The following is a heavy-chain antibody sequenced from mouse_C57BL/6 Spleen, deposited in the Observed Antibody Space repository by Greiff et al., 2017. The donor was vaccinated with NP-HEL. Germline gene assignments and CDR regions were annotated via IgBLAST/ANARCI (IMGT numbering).Heavy chain of an antibody. CDR1: GYTFTDYY. CDR2: INPNNGGT. D-gene: IGHD1-1*01. J-gene: IGHJ3*01. Sequence: VQLQQSGPELVKPGASVKISCKASGYTFTDYYMNWVKQSHGKSLEWIGDINPNNGGTSYNQKFKGKATLTVDKSSSTAYMELRSLTSEDSAVYYCARGDYGSSPFAYWGKGTLVTVAA. V-gene: IGHV1-26*01. CDR3: ARGDYGSSPFAY.